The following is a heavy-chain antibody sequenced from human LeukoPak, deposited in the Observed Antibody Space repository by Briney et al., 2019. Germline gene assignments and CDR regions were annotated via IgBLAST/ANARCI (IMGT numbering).Heavy chain of an antibody. CDR3: AREGPPEWEQPDY. CDR2: IYHSGST. J-gene: IGHJ4*02. V-gene: IGHV4-38-2*02. Sequence: SETLSLTCTVSGYSISSGYYWGWIRQPPGKGLEWIGSIYHSGSTYYNPSLKSRVTISVDTSKNQSSLKLSSVTAADTAVYYCAREGPPEWEQPDYWGQGTLVTVSS. CDR1: GYSISSGYY. D-gene: IGHD1-26*01.